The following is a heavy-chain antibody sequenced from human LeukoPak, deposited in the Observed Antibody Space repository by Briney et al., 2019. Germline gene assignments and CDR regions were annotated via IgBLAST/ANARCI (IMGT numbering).Heavy chain of an antibody. J-gene: IGHJ4*02. CDR1: GFTFSTYA. CDR2: ISGSGGST. V-gene: IGHV3-23*01. Sequence: PGGSLRLSCAASGFTFSTYAMTWVRQAPGKGLEWVSAISGSGGSTYYADTVKGRFTISRDNSENTLYLQMNSLRAEDTAVYYCAKDARPPYCGGDCYSGFDYWGQGTLVTVSS. CDR3: AKDARPPYCGGDCYSGFDY. D-gene: IGHD2-21*01.